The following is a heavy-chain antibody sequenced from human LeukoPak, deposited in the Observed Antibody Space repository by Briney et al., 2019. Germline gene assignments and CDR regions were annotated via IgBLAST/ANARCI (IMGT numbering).Heavy chain of an antibody. D-gene: IGHD4-17*01. CDR3: ARRATTVTTGYYYYYMDV. CDR1: GGSINSRSYY. CDR2: VYYGGTT. V-gene: IGHV4-39*01. Sequence: SETLSLACTVSGGSINSRSYYWGWIRQPPGKGLEWIGSVYYGGTTYYNPSLKSRVTISEDTSKNQFSLKLSSVTAADTAVYYCARRATTVTTGYYYYYMDVWGKGTTVTVSS. J-gene: IGHJ6*03.